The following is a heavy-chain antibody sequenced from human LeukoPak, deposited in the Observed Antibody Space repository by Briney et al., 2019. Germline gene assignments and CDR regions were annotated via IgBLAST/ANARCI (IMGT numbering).Heavy chain of an antibody. V-gene: IGHV4-59*06. CDR1: GGSINTYY. D-gene: IGHD5-12*01. CDR2: IYYSGRT. CDR3: ARSSGYPDS. Sequence: SETLSLTCTISGGSINTYYWSWIRQLPGKGLEWIGYIYYSGRTYYNPPLKSRLIISLDTSLNQFSLKLTSVTAADTAVYYCARSSGYPDSWGQGILVTVSS. J-gene: IGHJ4*02.